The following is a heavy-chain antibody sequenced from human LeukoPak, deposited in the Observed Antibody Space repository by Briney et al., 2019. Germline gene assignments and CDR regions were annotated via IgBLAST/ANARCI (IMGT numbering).Heavy chain of an antibody. CDR1: GFTFSTYW. D-gene: IGHD6-13*01. J-gene: IGHJ4*02. CDR3: TRANVASPGND. V-gene: IGHV3-7*01. CDR2: INADGTDT. Sequence: PGGSLRLSCAASGFTFSTYWMTWARQAPGKGLEWVANINADGTDTYYVDSLRGRFTISRDNAKNSLFLQINSLRAEDTAMYYCTRANVASPGNDWGLGTLVTVSS.